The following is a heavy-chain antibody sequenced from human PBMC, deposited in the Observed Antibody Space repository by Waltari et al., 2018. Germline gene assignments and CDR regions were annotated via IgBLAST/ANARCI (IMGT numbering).Heavy chain of an antibody. CDR1: GFTFGDYA. CDR3: TRDWRLIFGVVSPPDY. J-gene: IGHJ4*02. V-gene: IGHV3-49*03. Sequence: EVQLVESGGGLVPPGRSLRLSCTASGFTFGDYAMSWFRQAPGQGLEWVGFMRSKAYGGTTEYAASVKGRFTISRDDSKSIAYLQMNSLKTEDTAVYYCTRDWRLIFGVVSPPDYWGQGTLVTVSS. CDR2: MRSKAYGGTT. D-gene: IGHD3-3*02.